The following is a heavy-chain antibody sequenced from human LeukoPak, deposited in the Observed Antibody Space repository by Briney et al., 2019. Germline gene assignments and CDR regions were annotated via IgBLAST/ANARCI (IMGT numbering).Heavy chain of an antibody. CDR1: GDSTSSADYY. CDR2: INHSGST. Sequence: PSETLSLTCTVSGDSTSSADYYWSWIRQPPGKGLEWIGEINHSGSTNYNPSLKSRVTISVDTSKNQFSLKLSSVTAADTAVYYCARTGGYDSSGHRLPNHPYIDYWGQGTLVTVSS. V-gene: IGHV4-34*01. D-gene: IGHD3-22*01. CDR3: ARTGGYDSSGHRLPNHPYIDY. J-gene: IGHJ4*02.